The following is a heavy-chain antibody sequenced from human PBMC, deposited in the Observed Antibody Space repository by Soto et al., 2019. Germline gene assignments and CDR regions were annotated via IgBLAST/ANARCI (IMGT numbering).Heavy chain of an antibody. Sequence: PGGSLRLSCAASGFTFSSYAMSWVRQAPGKGLEWVSAISGSGGSTYYADSVKGRFTISRDNSKNTLYLQMNSLRAEDTAVYYCAKYEDSSGYYHVDYWGQGTLVTVSS. J-gene: IGHJ4*02. V-gene: IGHV3-23*01. CDR3: AKYEDSSGYYHVDY. CDR2: ISGSGGST. CDR1: GFTFSSYA. D-gene: IGHD3-22*01.